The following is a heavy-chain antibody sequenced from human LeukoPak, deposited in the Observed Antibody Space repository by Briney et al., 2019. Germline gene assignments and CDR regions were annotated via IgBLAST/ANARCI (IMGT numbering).Heavy chain of an antibody. Sequence: ASVKVSCKASGYTFTGYYTHWVRQAPGQGLEWMGVLNPSGGSTSYAQKFQGRVTMTSDTSTSTVYMDLSSLTYEDTAVYYCARDDYPYAFDLWGQGTMVTVPS. CDR2: LNPSGGST. D-gene: IGHD4-11*01. V-gene: IGHV1-46*01. CDR1: GYTFTGYY. J-gene: IGHJ3*01. CDR3: ARDDYPYAFDL.